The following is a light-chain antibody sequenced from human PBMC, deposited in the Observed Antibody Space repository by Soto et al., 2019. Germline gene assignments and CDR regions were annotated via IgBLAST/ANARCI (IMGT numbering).Light chain of an antibody. J-gene: IGLJ3*02. CDR3: LFSYNGARV. CDR1: AGAVTSGHY. CDR2: DAT. Sequence: QAVVTQEPSLTVSPGGTVTLTCGSSAGAVTSGHYPNWFQQKPGQAPRTLIYDATNRHSWTPARFSGSLLGGKAALTLSGAQPEDEAEYYCLFSYNGARVFGGGTKVTVL. V-gene: IGLV7-46*01.